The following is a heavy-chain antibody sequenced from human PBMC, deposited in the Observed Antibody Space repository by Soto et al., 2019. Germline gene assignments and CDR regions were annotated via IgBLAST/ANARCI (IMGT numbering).Heavy chain of an antibody. CDR1: GFTFSSYW. D-gene: IGHD4-17*01. J-gene: IGHJ6*03. Sequence: GGSLRLSCAASGFTFSSYWMSWVRQAPGKGLEWVANIKQDGSEKDYVDSVKGRFTISRDNAKNSLYLQMNSLRAEDTAVYYCARANAGDYAYYYYYYMDVWGKGTTVTVSS. V-gene: IGHV3-7*01. CDR3: ARANAGDYAYYYYYYMDV. CDR2: IKQDGSEK.